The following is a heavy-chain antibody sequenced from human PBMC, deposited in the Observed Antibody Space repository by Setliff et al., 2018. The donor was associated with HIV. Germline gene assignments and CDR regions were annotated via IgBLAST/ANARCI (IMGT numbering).Heavy chain of an antibody. D-gene: IGHD3-22*01. Sequence: SETLSLTCAVSGDSITSRNYHWDWVRQPPGKGLEWIGSLFYTGSTSCNPSLKSRVTISVDTSKNQFSLKLSSVTAADTAVYYCARLGDYDSSGYSWFDYWGQGTLVTVSS. CDR1: GDSITSRNYH. J-gene: IGHJ4*02. CDR3: ARLGDYDSSGYSWFDY. V-gene: IGHV4-39*07. CDR2: LFYTGST.